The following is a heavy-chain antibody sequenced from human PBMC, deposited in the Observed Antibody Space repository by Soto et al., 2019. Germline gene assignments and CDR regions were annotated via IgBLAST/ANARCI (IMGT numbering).Heavy chain of an antibody. CDR1: GDSISSSGYS. CDR2: IYYGGNT. V-gene: IGHV4-39*01. J-gene: IGHJ4*02. D-gene: IGHD6-19*01. Sequence: SATPSLTCTVSGDSISSSGYSWGWIRQPPGKGLEWIGSIYYGGNTYFNPSLKSRVTISVDTSNNQFSLKLTSVTATDTALYYCARPGSTTGWYYFEVWGKGTLVTVS. CDR3: ARPGSTTGWYYFEV.